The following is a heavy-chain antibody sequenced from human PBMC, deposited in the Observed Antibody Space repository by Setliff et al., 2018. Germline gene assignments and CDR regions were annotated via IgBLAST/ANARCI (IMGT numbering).Heavy chain of an antibody. V-gene: IGHV4-59*01. CDR1: GGSISSYY. CDR3: ARLRGAFDY. CDR2: IYYSGST. D-gene: IGHD3-16*01. J-gene: IGHJ4*02. Sequence: PSETLSLTCTVSGGSISSYYWSWIRQPPGKRLEWIGYIYYSGSTNYNPSLGSRVTISVDTSKNQFSLRLNSATAADTAVYYCARLRGAFDYWGQGTLVTVS.